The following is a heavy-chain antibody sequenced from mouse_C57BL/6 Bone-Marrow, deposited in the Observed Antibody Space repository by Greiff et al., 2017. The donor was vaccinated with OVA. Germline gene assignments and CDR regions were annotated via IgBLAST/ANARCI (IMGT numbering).Heavy chain of an antibody. CDR2: IYPRSGNT. D-gene: IGHD1-1*01. CDR3: ARDYYGSPHY. Sequence: VKLMESGAELARPGASVKLSCKASGYTFTSYGISWVKQRTGQGLEWIGEIYPRSGNTYYNEKFKGKATLTADKSSSTAYMELRSLTSEDSAVYVCARDYYGSPHYWGQGTSVTVSS. V-gene: IGHV1-81*01. J-gene: IGHJ4*01. CDR1: GYTFTSYG.